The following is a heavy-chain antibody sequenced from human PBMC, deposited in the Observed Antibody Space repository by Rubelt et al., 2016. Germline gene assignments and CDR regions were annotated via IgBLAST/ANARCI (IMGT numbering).Heavy chain of an antibody. CDR3: ATEYSSSSSASQY. V-gene: IGHV3-23*01. J-gene: IGHJ4*02. D-gene: IGHD6-6*01. Sequence: FSSYAMHWVRQAPGKGLEWVSTIGRSGDSTYYADSVKGRFTISRDNSKNTMYLKMDSLKAEDTALYYCATEYSSSSSASQYWGQGTLVTVST. CDR1: FSSYA. CDR2: IGRSGDST.